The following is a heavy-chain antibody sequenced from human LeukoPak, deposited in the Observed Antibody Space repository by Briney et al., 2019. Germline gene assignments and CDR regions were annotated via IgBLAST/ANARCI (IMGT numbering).Heavy chain of an antibody. CDR3: ARPLNDYTFDY. Sequence: GASVKVSCKASGYTFTAYYMHWVRQAPGQGLEWMGWINPNNGGTIYAQKFRGRVTMTRDTSISTAYMELSSLRSDDTAVYYCARPLNDYTFDYWGQGTLVTVSS. J-gene: IGHJ4*02. V-gene: IGHV1-2*02. CDR1: GYTFTAYY. D-gene: IGHD4-11*01. CDR2: INPNNGGT.